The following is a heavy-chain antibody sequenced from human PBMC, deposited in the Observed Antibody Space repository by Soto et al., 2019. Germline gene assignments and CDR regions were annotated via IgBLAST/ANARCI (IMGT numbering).Heavy chain of an antibody. CDR1: RYSFTTYA. Sequence: ASVKVSCKASRYSFTTYALHWVRQAPGQRLEWMGWINAGNGDTKYSEKFQGRVTITSDTSANTDYMELSSLRSEDTSVYYCARDPGTGAALRAYHFDYWGQGTLVTVSS. J-gene: IGHJ4*02. CDR3: ARDPGTGAALRAYHFDY. V-gene: IGHV1-3*01. D-gene: IGHD1-1*01. CDR2: INAGNGDT.